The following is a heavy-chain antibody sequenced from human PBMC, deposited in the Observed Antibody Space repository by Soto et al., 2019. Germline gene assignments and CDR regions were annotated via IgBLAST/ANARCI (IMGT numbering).Heavy chain of an antibody. V-gene: IGHV4-31*03. J-gene: IGHJ6*02. Sequence: QVPLQESGPGLVKPSQTLSLTCNVSGGSISGGRYYWNWIRQYPGKGLEWIGNIYDNGITYYNPSLKSRVIISEDTSKNQFSLRLSSVTAADTAVYYCTRDRGFGMDVWGQGTTVTVSS. CDR1: GGSISGGRYY. CDR3: TRDRGFGMDV. CDR2: IYDNGIT.